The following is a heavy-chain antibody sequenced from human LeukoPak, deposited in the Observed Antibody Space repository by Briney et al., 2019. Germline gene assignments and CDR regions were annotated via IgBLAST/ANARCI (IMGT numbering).Heavy chain of an antibody. Sequence: SETLSLTCAVYGGSFSGYYWSWIRQPPGKGLEWIGEINHSGSTNYNPSLKSRVTISVDTSKNQFSLKLSSVTAADTAVYYCARVPHSGSGYYDYYGMDVWGLGTTVTVSS. D-gene: IGHD3-22*01. CDR2: INHSGST. CDR3: ARVPHSGSGYYDYYGMDV. V-gene: IGHV4-34*01. J-gene: IGHJ6*02. CDR1: GGSFSGYY.